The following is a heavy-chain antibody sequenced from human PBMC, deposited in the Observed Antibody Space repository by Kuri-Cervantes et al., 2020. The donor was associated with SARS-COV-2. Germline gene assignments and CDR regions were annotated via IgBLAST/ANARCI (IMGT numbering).Heavy chain of an antibody. V-gene: IGHV3-9*01. CDR1: GFTFDDYA. Sequence: SLKISCAASGFTFDDYAMHWVRQAPGKGLEWVSGISWNSGSIGYADSVKGRFTITRDNAKNTLYLQMSSLRSDDTAVYYCARDVGGRSSLWGQGTLVTVSS. J-gene: IGHJ4*03. CDR2: ISWNSGSI. CDR3: ARDVGGRSSL. D-gene: IGHD6-6*01.